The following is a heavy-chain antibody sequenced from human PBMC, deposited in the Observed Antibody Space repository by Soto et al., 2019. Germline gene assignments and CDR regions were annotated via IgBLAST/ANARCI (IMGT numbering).Heavy chain of an antibody. V-gene: IGHV3-30*02. D-gene: IGHD3-10*02. Sequence: GGSLRLSCVGSGFIFSNNGMDWVRQTPGKGLEWVAFMSYDGSDTFYADSVKGRFTISRDNSKNTLFLHMSNLRADDTAKYYCTIVRVADSALDHWGQGTLVTVSS. CDR1: GFIFSNNG. CDR3: TIVRVADSALDH. J-gene: IGHJ4*02. CDR2: MSYDGSDT.